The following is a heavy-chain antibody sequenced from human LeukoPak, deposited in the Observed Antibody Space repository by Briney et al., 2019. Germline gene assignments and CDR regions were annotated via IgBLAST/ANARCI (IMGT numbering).Heavy chain of an antibody. CDR1: GFTFSSYG. J-gene: IGHJ4*02. V-gene: IGHV3-30*18. CDR3: SKHLGGSGSYYSTFHC. D-gene: IGHD3-10*01. CDR2: ISYDGSNK. Sequence: GGSLRLSCAASGFTFSSYGMHWVRQAPGKGLEWVAVISYDGSNKYYADSVKGRFTISRENSKNMLYLQMNSLRAEDTAVYCYSKHLGGSGSYYSTFHCRRQGSLVTV.